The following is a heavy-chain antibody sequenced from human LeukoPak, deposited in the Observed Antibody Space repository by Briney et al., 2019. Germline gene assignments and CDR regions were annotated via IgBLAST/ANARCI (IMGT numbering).Heavy chain of an antibody. J-gene: IGHJ4*02. Sequence: GGSLRLSCAASGFTFTNTWMNWVRQAPGKGLEWVSGVSGSGESTHYADSVKGRFTISRDNSKNTLHLQMKSLRAGDTAVYYCAKDRDDYDDYGGADFWGQGTLVTVSS. CDR3: AKDRDDYDDYGGADF. CDR2: VSGSGEST. CDR1: GFTFTNTW. D-gene: IGHD4-17*01. V-gene: IGHV3-23*01.